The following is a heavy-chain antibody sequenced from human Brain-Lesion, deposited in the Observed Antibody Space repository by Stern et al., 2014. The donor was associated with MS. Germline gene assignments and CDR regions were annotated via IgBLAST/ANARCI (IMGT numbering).Heavy chain of an antibody. CDR3: ARGERWFDS. D-gene: IGHD3-10*01. CDR1: GFTFSNYW. CDR2: VNNDGRRT. V-gene: IGHV3-74*02. J-gene: IGHJ5*01. Sequence: EVQLVESGGGLAQPGGPLRLSWADSGFTFSNYWMHWVRQAPGTGMVWVSRVNNDGRRTSYADSVKGRFTMSRDNAKNTLYLQMNSLRVEDTAIYYCARGERWFDSWGQGTLVTVSS.